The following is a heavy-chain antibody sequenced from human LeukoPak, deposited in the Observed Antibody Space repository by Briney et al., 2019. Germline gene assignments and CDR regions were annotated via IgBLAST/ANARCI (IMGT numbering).Heavy chain of an antibody. J-gene: IGHJ3*02. V-gene: IGHV1-18*01. D-gene: IGHD3-22*01. CDR3: ARGIYYDSSGYYDDAFDI. Sequence: ASVKVSCKASGYTFTSYGISWLRQAPGQGLEWMGWISAYNGNTNYAQKLQGRVTMTTETSTSTAYMELRSLRSDDTAVYYCARGIYYDSSGYYDDAFDIWGQGTMVTVSS. CDR1: GYTFTSYG. CDR2: ISAYNGNT.